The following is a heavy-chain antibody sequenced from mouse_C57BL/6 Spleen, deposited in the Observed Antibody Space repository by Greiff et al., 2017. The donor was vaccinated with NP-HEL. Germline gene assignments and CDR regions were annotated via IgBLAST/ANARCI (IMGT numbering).Heavy chain of an antibody. Sequence: EVQLVESGGGLVKPGGSLKLSCAASGFTFSSYAMSWVRQTPEKRLEWVATISDGGSYTYYPDNVKGRFTISRDNAKNNLYLQMSHLKSEDTAMYYCARDGSNYPFAYWGQGTLVTVSA. CDR2: ISDGGSYT. V-gene: IGHV5-4*01. CDR1: GFTFSSYA. D-gene: IGHD1-1*01. CDR3: ARDGSNYPFAY. J-gene: IGHJ3*01.